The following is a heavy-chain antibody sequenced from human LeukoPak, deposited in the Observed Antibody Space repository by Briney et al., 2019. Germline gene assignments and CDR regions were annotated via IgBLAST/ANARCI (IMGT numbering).Heavy chain of an antibody. Sequence: GGSLRLSCAVSGFTFTSNVMSWVRQAPGKGLEWVSTISPGAGSTNYADSVKGRFTISRDNAKNSLSLQMNSLRAEDTAVYYCARWGGYGSGNLFDYWGQGALVTVSS. J-gene: IGHJ4*02. CDR3: ARWGGYGSGNLFDY. V-gene: IGHV3-23*01. D-gene: IGHD3-10*01. CDR1: GFTFTSNV. CDR2: ISPGAGST.